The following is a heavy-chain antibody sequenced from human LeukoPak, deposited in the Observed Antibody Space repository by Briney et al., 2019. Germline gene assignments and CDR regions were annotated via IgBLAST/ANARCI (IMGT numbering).Heavy chain of an antibody. J-gene: IGHJ4*02. V-gene: IGHV3-30*02. CDR3: AKDQESGSSGWYAEEVFDS. D-gene: IGHD6-19*01. Sequence: GGSLRLSCAASGLTFSNYGMHWVRQAPGKGLEWVAFIRYDGSNKDYADSVKGRFTISRDNSKNTLYLQLNSLRADDTAVFYCAKDQESGSSGWYAEEVFDSWGQGTLVTVSS. CDR1: GLTFSNYG. CDR2: IRYDGSNK.